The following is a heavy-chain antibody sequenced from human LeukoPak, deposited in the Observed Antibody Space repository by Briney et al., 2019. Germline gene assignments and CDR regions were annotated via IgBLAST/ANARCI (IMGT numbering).Heavy chain of an antibody. V-gene: IGHV1-2*02. J-gene: IGHJ4*02. CDR2: IDPNSDGT. CDR3: ARSRGIGVAERAFDY. CDR1: GYTFTAYY. Sequence: EASVKVSCKASGYTFTAYYAHWVRQAPGQGLEWIGWIDPNSDGTDYAQKFQGGVTLTRDTSISTVFMQLSRLKSDDTAVYYCARSRGIGVAERAFDYWGQGTLVTVSS. D-gene: IGHD6-19*01.